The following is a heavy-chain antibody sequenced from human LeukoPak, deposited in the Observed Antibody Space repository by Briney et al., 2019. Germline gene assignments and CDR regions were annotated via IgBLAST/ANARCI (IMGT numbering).Heavy chain of an antibody. V-gene: IGHV1-3*01. CDR3: ARDLRNSYSSSWLFDP. Sequence: ASVKLSCKASGYTFTSYAMHWVRQAPGQRLEWMGWINAGNGNTKYSQKFQGRVTITRDTSARTAYMELSSLRSEDTAVYYCARDLRNSYSSSWLFDPWGQGTLVTVSS. CDR2: INAGNGNT. D-gene: IGHD6-13*01. J-gene: IGHJ5*02. CDR1: GYTFTSYA.